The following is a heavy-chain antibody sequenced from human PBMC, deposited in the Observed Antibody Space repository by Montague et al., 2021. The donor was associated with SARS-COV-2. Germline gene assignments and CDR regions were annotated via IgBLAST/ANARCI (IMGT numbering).Heavy chain of an antibody. CDR1: GFSLSTSGMC. CDR2: IDWDDDK. J-gene: IGHJ3*02. V-gene: IGHV2-70*11. Sequence: PALVKPTQTLTLTCTFSGFSLSTSGMCVSWIRQPPGKALEWLARIDWDDDKYYSTSLKTRLTISKDTSKNHVVLTMTNMDPVDTATYYCARTSIPAAGTAFDIWGQGTMVTVSS. CDR3: ARTSIPAAGTAFDI. D-gene: IGHD6-13*01.